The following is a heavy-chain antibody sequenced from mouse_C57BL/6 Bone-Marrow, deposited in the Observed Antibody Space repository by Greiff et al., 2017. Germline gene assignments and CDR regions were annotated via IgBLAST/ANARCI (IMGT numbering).Heavy chain of an antibody. J-gene: IGHJ2*01. Sequence: QVQLQQPGTELVKPGASVKLSCKASGYTFSSYWMHWVKQTPGQSLEWIANINPSNGGTNYNDKVKSKATLTVDKSYSTAYMQLSSLSSEDSAVSYCAIASRDYWGQGTTLTVSS. CDR2: INPSNGGT. D-gene: IGHD3-3*01. CDR3: AIASRDY. CDR1: GYTFSSYW. V-gene: IGHV1-53*01.